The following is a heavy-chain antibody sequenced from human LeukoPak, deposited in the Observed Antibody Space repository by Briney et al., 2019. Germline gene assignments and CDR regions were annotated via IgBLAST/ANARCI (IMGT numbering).Heavy chain of an antibody. D-gene: IGHD6-6*01. J-gene: IGHJ6*02. Sequence: PSETLSLTCTVSGGSISSGGYYWSWIRQHPGKGLEWIGYIYYSGSTYYNPSLKSRVTISVDTSKNQFSLKLSSVTAADTAVYYCARGSATRHYYYYGMDVWGQGTTVTVSS. CDR2: IYYSGST. CDR3: ARGSATRHYYYYGMDV. V-gene: IGHV4-31*03. CDR1: GGSISSGGYY.